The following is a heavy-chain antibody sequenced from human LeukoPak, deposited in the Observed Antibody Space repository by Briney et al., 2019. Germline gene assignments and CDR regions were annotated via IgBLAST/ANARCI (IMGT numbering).Heavy chain of an antibody. CDR2: ISANNGNT. CDR1: GYTFTTHG. Sequence: ASVKVSCKASGYTFTTHGISWVRQAPGQGLEWMGWISANNGNTNFAQKPQGRVTMTTDTSTSTAYMELRSLRSDDTAVYYCARNLGRWDAFDIWGQGTMVTVSS. V-gene: IGHV1-18*01. D-gene: IGHD3-16*01. CDR3: ARNLGRWDAFDI. J-gene: IGHJ3*02.